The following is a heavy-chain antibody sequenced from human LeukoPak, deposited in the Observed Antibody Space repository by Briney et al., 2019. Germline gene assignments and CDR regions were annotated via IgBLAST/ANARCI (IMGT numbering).Heavy chain of an antibody. Sequence: SETLSLTCTVSGGSISSGDYYWSWIRQPPGKGLEWIGYIYYSGSTYYNPSLKSRVTISVDTSKNQFSLKLSSVTAADTAVYYCARADYYGSGNYFYWGQGTLVTVSS. CDR3: ARADYYGSGNYFY. V-gene: IGHV4-30-4*08. J-gene: IGHJ4*02. CDR2: IYYSGST. D-gene: IGHD3-10*01. CDR1: GGSISSGDYY.